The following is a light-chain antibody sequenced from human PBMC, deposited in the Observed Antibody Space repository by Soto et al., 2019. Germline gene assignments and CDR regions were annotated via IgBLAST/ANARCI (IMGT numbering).Light chain of an antibody. V-gene: IGKV3-20*01. Sequence: IVLTQSPGTLSLSPGERATLSYGASQSVTNNFLAWYQQKPGQAPRLLIYGASSRATGVPDRFSGGGSGTDFTLTISRLEPGDFAVYYCQQYGTPLFTFGPGTKVDIK. J-gene: IGKJ3*01. CDR3: QQYGTPLFT. CDR1: QSVTNNF. CDR2: GAS.